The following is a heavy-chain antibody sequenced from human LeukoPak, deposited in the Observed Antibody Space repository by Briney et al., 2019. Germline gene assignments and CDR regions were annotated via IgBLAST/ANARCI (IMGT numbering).Heavy chain of an antibody. CDR3: ARDFYCSSTSCYKGGDAFDI. Sequence: PGGSLRLSCAASGFTFSNYGMHWVRQAPGKGLEWVAVISYDGSNKYYADSVKGRFTISRDNSKNTLYLQMNSLRAEDTAVYYCARDFYCSSTSCYKGGDAFDIWGQGTMVTVSS. D-gene: IGHD2-2*02. J-gene: IGHJ3*02. V-gene: IGHV3-30*19. CDR2: ISYDGSNK. CDR1: GFTFSNYG.